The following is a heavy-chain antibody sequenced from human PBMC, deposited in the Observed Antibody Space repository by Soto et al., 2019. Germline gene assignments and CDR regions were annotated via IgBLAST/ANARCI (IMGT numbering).Heavy chain of an antibody. J-gene: IGHJ4*02. CDR2: ISSSGSTI. D-gene: IGHD6-13*01. V-gene: IGHV3-11*01. Sequence: PGGSLRLSCAASGFTFSDYYMSWIRQAPGKGLEWVSYISSSGSTIYYADSVKGRFTISRDNAKNSLYLQMNSLRAEDTAVYYCASHGEAGISSSWFFDYWGQGTLVTVSS. CDR3: ASHGEAGISSSWFFDY. CDR1: GFTFSDYY.